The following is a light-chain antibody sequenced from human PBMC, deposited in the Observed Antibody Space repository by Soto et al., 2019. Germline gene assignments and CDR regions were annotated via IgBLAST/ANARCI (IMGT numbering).Light chain of an antibody. CDR1: HSLLHSNGYNY. CDR2: LGS. Sequence: DVVMTQSPLSLPVTPGEPASISCRSSHSLLHSNGYNYLDWYLQKPGQSPHLLIYLGSNRASGVPDRFSGSGSGTDFTLKISRVEAEDVGVYYCMQALQTPPTFGQGTRLEI. CDR3: MQALQTPPT. V-gene: IGKV2-28*01. J-gene: IGKJ5*01.